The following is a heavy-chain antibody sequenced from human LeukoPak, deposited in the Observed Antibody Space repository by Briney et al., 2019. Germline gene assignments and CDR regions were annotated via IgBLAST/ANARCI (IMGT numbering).Heavy chain of an antibody. CDR1: GFTFSSYA. CDR2: ISYDGSNK. V-gene: IGHV3-30*04. J-gene: IGHJ5*02. Sequence: GRSLRLSCAASGFTFSSYAMHWVRQAPGKGLEWVAVISYDGSNKYYADSVKGRFTISRDNPKNTLYLQMNSLRSEDTAVYYCATGRLYYYGSGSLNWFDPWGQGTLVTVSS. CDR3: ATGRLYYYGSGSLNWFDP. D-gene: IGHD3-10*01.